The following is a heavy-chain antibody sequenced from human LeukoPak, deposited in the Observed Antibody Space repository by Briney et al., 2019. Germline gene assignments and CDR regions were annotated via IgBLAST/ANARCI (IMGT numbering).Heavy chain of an antibody. D-gene: IGHD4-17*01. CDR3: VNDYADAFAI. CDR2: INTDGSST. J-gene: IGHJ3*02. CDR1: GFTFSSYW. Sequence: GGSLRLSCAASGFTFSSYWMHWVRQAPGKGLVWVSRINTDGSSTNYADAVKGRFTISRDNAKNTLYLQMNSLRAEDTAVYYCVNDYADAFAIWGQGTMVTVSS. V-gene: IGHV3-74*01.